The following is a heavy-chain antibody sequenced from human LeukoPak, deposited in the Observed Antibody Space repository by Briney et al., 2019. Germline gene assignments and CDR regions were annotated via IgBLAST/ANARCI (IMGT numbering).Heavy chain of an antibody. CDR3: ASGGYSYGSDYYYYGMDV. CDR1: GFTFSSYA. V-gene: IGHV3-23*01. Sequence: PGGSLRLSCAASGFTFSSYAMSWVRQAPGEGLEWVSAISGSGGSTYYADSVKGRFTISRDNSKNTLYLQMNSLRAEDTAVYYCASGGYSYGSDYYYYGMDVWGQGTTVTVSS. D-gene: IGHD5-18*01. J-gene: IGHJ6*02. CDR2: ISGSGGST.